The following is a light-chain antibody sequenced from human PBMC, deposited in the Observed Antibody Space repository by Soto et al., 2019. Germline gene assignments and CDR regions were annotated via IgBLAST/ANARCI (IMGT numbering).Light chain of an antibody. V-gene: IGLV2-8*01. Sequence: QSALTQPASVSGSPGQSITISCTGTSSDVGGYNYVSWYQQHPGKAPKLMIFEVNTRPSGVPARFSGSKSGNTASLTVSGLQTEDEADYYCSSYGGFNNVLFGGGTKLTVL. J-gene: IGLJ2*01. CDR1: SSDVGGYNY. CDR2: EVN. CDR3: SSYGGFNNVL.